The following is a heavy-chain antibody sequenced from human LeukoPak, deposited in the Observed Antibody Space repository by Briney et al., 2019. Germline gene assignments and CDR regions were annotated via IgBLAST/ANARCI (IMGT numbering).Heavy chain of an antibody. CDR2: IYHSGTTYSGST. CDR3: ARGYYCSGGSCYSYYYYMDV. Sequence: PSETLSLTCNVSGASMSNYYWVWIRQPPGKGLEWIGSIYHSGTTYSGSTYYNPSLKSRVTISLDTSKNQFSLKLSSVTAADTAVYYCARGYYCSGGSCYSYYYYMDVWGKGTTVTVSS. V-gene: IGHV4-39*07. J-gene: IGHJ6*03. CDR1: GASMSNYY. D-gene: IGHD2-15*01.